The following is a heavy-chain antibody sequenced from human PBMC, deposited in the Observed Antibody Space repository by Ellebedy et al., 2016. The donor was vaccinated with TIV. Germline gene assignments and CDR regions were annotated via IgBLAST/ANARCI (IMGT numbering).Heavy chain of an antibody. J-gene: IGHJ6*02. CDR1: GFTFSSYG. D-gene: IGHD5-18*01. Sequence: GESLKISCAASGFTFSSYGMHWVRQAPGKGLEWVAVIWYDGSNKYYADSVKGRFTISRDNSKNTLYLQMNSLRAEDTAVYYCAREMGYSYGPWDFYYYGMDVWGQGTTVTVSS. V-gene: IGHV3-33*08. CDR2: IWYDGSNK. CDR3: AREMGYSYGPWDFYYYGMDV.